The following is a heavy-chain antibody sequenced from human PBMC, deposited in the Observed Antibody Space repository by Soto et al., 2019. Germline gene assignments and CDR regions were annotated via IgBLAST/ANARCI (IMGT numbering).Heavy chain of an antibody. J-gene: IGHJ4*02. V-gene: IGHV4-59*01. CDR3: ARAGDHYDSSGQYYFDY. CDR2: ISYSGST. Sequence: SETLSLTCTVSGGSISSYYWSWIRQPPGKGLEWIGYISYSGSTNYNPSLKSRVTISVDTSKNQFSLRLSSVTAADTAVYYCARAGDHYDSSGQYYFDYWGQGTLVTVSS. D-gene: IGHD3-22*01. CDR1: GGSISSYY.